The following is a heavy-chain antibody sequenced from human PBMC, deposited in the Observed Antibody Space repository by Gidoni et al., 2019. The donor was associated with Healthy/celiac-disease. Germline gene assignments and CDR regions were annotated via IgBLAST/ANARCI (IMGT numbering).Heavy chain of an antibody. J-gene: IGHJ4*02. V-gene: IGHV2-5*01. D-gene: IGHD3-16*01. Sequence: QITLKESGPTLVKPTQTLTLTCNFSGFSLSTSGVGVGWIRQPPGKALEWLALIYWNDDKRYSPSLKSRLTITKDTSKNQVVLTMTNMDPVDTATYYCAHRRGPRYYDYVWGSYRRQLFDYWGQGTLVTVSS. CDR3: AHRRGPRYYDYVWGSYRRQLFDY. CDR2: IYWNDDK. CDR1: GFSLSTSGVG.